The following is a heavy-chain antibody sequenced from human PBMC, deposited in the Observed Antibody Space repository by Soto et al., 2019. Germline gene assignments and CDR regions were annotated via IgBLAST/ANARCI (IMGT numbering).Heavy chain of an antibody. Sequence: SETLSLTCTVSGGSMSNYYWSWIRQPPGKGLEWIGCVYYSGSTNYNPSLESRVTISVDTSKNQFSLKLSSVTAADTAVYYCTREQTSTVVTQWGQGTLVTVSS. CDR2: VYYSGST. CDR3: TREQTSTVVTQ. V-gene: IGHV4-59*01. CDR1: GGSMSNYY. J-gene: IGHJ4*02. D-gene: IGHD4-17*01.